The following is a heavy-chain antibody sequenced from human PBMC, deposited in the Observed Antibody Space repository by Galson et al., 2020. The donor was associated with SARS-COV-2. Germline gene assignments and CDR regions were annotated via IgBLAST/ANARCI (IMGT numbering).Heavy chain of an antibody. V-gene: IGHV3-21*01. CDR2: ISTSSSYI. CDR1: GFPSSTYS. D-gene: IGHD5-18*01. Sequence: NSGGSLRLSCAASGFPSSTYSMNWVRQAPGKGLEWVASISTSSSYIYYADSVKGRFIISRDNPRKSMYLQMNSLRAEDTAVYYCARDEGIRGYNYGRLYYGLDVWGHGTTVTVSS. CDR3: ARDEGIRGYNYGRLYYGLDV. J-gene: IGHJ6*02.